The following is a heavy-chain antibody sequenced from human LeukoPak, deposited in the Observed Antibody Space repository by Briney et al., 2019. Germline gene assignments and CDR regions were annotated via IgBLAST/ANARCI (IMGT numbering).Heavy chain of an antibody. Sequence: SETLSLTCIVSGGSVSSGSYYWSWIRQPPGKGLEWIGYIYNSVRTNCNPSLKSRFTISVDTSKNQLSLKLSSVTAADTAVYFCVRDLVATIDHYYYGMDVWGQGTTVTVSS. CDR3: VRDLVATIDHYYYGMDV. V-gene: IGHV4-61*01. CDR2: IYNSVRT. CDR1: GGSVSSGSYY. J-gene: IGHJ6*02. D-gene: IGHD5-12*01.